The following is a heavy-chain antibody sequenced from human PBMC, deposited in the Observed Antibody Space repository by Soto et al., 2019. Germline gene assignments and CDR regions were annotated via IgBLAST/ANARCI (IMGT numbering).Heavy chain of an antibody. Sequence: GGSLRLSCAASGFTFSSYAMSWVRQAPGKGLEWVSAISGSGGSTYYADSVKGRFTISRDNSKNTLYLQMNSLRAEDTAVYYCAKVRFGDQLLARGAFDIWGQGTMVTVSS. V-gene: IGHV3-23*01. CDR2: ISGSGGST. J-gene: IGHJ3*02. CDR1: GFTFSSYA. CDR3: AKVRFGDQLLARGAFDI. D-gene: IGHD2-2*01.